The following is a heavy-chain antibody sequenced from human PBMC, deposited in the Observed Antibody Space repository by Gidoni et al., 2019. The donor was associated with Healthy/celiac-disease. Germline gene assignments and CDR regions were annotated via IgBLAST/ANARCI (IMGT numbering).Heavy chain of an antibody. V-gene: IGHV3-30-3*01. D-gene: IGHD3-9*01. CDR3: ASDILTGYYDFDY. CDR2: ISYDGSNK. J-gene: IGHJ4*02. Sequence: WVAVISYDGSNKYYADSVKGRFTISRDNSKNTLYLQMNSLRAEDTAVYYCASDILTGYYDFDYWGQGTLVTVSS.